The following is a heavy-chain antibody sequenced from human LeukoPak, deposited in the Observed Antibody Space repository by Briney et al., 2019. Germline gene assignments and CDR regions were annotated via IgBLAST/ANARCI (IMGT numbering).Heavy chain of an antibody. J-gene: IGHJ4*02. CDR2: IIPIFGTA. CDR3: AKGDFYGSGSYLDY. V-gene: IGHV1-69*13. CDR1: GGTFSSYA. Sequence: VASVKVSCKASGGTFSSYAISWVRQAPGQGLEWMGGIIPIFGTANYAQKFQGRVTITADESTSTAYMELSSLRSEDTAVYYCAKGDFYGSGSYLDYWGQGTLATVSS. D-gene: IGHD3-10*01.